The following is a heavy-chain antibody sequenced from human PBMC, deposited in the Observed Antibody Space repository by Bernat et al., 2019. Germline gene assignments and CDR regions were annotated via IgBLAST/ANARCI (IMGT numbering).Heavy chain of an antibody. J-gene: IGHJ3*02. CDR3: ASSASGDYEGAFDI. CDR2: INPNSGGT. D-gene: IGHD4-17*01. CDR1: GYTFTGYY. Sequence: QVQLVQSGAEVKKPGASVKVSCKASGYTFTGYYMHWVRQAPGQGLEWMGWINPNSGGTNYAQKFPGRVTMTRTTSINTAYMELSRLGSDDTAVYYCASSASGDYEGAFDIWGQGTMVTVSS. V-gene: IGHV1-2*02.